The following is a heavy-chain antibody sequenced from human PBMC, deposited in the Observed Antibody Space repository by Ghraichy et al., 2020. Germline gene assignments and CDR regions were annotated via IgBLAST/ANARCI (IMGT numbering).Heavy chain of an antibody. CDR2: LSANGVST. Sequence: GGSPRLSCAASGLAFRNYAMSWVRQAPGKGLEWVSSLSANGVSTYYADSVKGRFTISRDRSKNTLYLQMNFLRAEDTAIYYCAKELRGYSGYVGGYFHYWGEGTLVTVSS. J-gene: IGHJ4*02. D-gene: IGHD5-12*01. V-gene: IGHV3-23*01. CDR3: AKELRGYSGYVGGYFHY. CDR1: GLAFRNYA.